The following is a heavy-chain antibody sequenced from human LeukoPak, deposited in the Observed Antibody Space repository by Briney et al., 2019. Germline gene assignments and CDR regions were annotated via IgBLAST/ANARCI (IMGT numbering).Heavy chain of an antibody. CDR2: INHRGST. J-gene: IGHJ6*02. V-gene: IGHV4-34*01. CDR3: ARRVAVATNRNKDYYYYGMDV. CDR1: VGPFSGYY. D-gene: IGHD6-19*01. Sequence: SETLSLTCAVYVGPFSGYYWSWIRQPPGKGLEWIGEINHRGSTNYNPSLKSRVTISVDTSKNQFSLKLSSVTAADTAVYYCARRVAVATNRNKDYYYYGMDVWGQGTTVTVSS.